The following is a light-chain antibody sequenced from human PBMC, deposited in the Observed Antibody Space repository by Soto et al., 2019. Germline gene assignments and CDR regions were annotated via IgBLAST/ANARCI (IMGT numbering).Light chain of an antibody. CDR1: QGISSY. CDR3: QQYDSYPRT. J-gene: IGKJ1*01. V-gene: IGKV1-8*01. CDR2: AAS. Sequence: AIRMTQSPSSFSASTGDGVTIICRARQGISSYLAWYQQKPRKAPKLLIYAASTLQSGVPSRFSGSGSGTDFTLTISCLQSEDFATYYCQQYDSYPRTFGQGTKGEIK.